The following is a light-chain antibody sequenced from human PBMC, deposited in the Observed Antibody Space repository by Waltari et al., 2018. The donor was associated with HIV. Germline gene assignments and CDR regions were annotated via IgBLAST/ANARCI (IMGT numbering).Light chain of an antibody. CDR3: SSYTINNDYV. V-gene: IGLV2-14*01. CDR2: EFL. Sequence: QSALTQPASVSGSPGQSITISCTGTSSDVGSYNYVSWYQHHPGKAPKLMIYEFLNRPSGISNRFSVSNSCNTASLTISGLQAEDEADYYCSSYTINNDYVFGTGTRVTVL. CDR1: SSDVGSYNY. J-gene: IGLJ1*01.